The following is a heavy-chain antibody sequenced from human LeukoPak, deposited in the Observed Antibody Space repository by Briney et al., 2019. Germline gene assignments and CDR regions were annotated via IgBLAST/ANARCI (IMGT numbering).Heavy chain of an antibody. D-gene: IGHD6-19*01. CDR2: INSYNGDT. V-gene: IGHV1-2*02. CDR1: GYTFTGYY. J-gene: IGHJ4*02. CDR3: ARSQPEYSTGWYYFDY. Sequence: GASVKVSCKASGYTFTGYYMHWVRQAPGQGLEWMGWINSYNGDTYSAQKFQGRVTMTIDTSTNTAYMELMSLTSDDTAVYYCARSQPEYSTGWYYFDYWGQGTLVTVSS.